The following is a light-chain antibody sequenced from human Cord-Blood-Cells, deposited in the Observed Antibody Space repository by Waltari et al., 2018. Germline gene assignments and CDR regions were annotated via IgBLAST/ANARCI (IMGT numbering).Light chain of an antibody. CDR2: DVS. Sequence: QSARTPPRSVSGSPGQSVTIPCTGTSTDIGGDNCVPWYQQHPGKAPKLMIYDVSKRPSGVPDRFSGSKSGNTASLTISGLQAEDEADYYCCSYAGSYTLFGGGTKLTVL. V-gene: IGLV2-11*01. CDR3: CSYAGSYTL. CDR1: STDIGGDNC. J-gene: IGLJ2*01.